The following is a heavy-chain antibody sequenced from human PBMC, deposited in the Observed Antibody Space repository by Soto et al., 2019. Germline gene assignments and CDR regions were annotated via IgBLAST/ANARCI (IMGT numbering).Heavy chain of an antibody. V-gene: IGHV4-30-4*01. Sequence: QVQLQESGPGLVKPSQTLSLTCTVSGDSISSGDHCWSWIRQPPGKGLEWIGYIYYSGTTYSRPSLQSRVTISVDTSKNQFSLKLNSVTAADTAVYYCARGAYSDSSSYFDYWGQGTLVPVSS. J-gene: IGHJ4*02. CDR3: ARGAYSDSSSYFDY. CDR1: GDSISSGDHC. CDR2: IYYSGTT. D-gene: IGHD6-6*01.